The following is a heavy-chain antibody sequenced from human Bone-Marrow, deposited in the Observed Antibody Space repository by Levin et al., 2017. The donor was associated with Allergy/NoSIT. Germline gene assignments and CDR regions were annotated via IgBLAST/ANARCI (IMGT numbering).Heavy chain of an antibody. J-gene: IGHJ6*03. V-gene: IGHV1-69*06. D-gene: IGHD2/OR15-2a*01. CDR2: IIPVFVTP. CDR1: GDTLSNSA. CDR3: ARGSMASSYYNMDV. Sequence: KISCMASGDTLSNSAIIWVRQAPGQGLEWMGGIIPVFVTPNYAQKFQGRVTITVDKSRSTAYMELNSLKSEDTAVYYCARGSMASSYYNMDVWGQGTTVTV.